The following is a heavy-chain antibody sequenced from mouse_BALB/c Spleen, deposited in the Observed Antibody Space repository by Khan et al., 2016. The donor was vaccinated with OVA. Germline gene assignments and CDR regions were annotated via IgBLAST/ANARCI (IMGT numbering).Heavy chain of an antibody. CDR2: ISSSGST. Sequence: EVKLLESGPGLVKPSQSLSLTCNVTGYSITSDYAWNWIRQFPGNKLEWMGYISSSGSTNYNPALKSRISITRDTSKNQFFLQLNSVTTEDTATYYCARVGSRYNYAMDYWGQGTSVTVS. CDR1: GYSITSDYA. D-gene: IGHD2-2*01. J-gene: IGHJ4*01. CDR3: ARVGSRYNYAMDY. V-gene: IGHV3-2*02.